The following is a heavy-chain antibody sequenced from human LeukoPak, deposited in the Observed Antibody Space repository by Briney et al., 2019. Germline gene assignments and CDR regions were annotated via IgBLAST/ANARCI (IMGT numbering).Heavy chain of an antibody. J-gene: IGHJ4*02. CDR3: ARDVLGNGSGNFDY. V-gene: IGHV1-69*04. CDR1: GGTFSSYA. CDR2: IIPILGIA. Sequence: SVKVSCKASGGTFSSYAISWVRQAPGQGLEWMGRIIPILGIANYAQKFQGRVTITADKSTSTAYMELSSLRSEDTAVYYCARDVLGNGSGNFDYWGQGTLVTVS. D-gene: IGHD3-10*01.